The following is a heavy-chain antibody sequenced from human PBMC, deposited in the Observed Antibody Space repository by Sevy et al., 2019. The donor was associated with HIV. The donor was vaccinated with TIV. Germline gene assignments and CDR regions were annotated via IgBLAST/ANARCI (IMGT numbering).Heavy chain of an antibody. D-gene: IGHD6-19*01. CDR2: LYRGGQT. CDR3: ARGGVGSGWYEGALDY. Sequence: GGSLRLSCAASGLTVFTTYMTWVRQAPGKGLEWVSGLYRGGQTYSTDSVKGRFTISRDNSKNTVYLQMKSLRVEDTAVYYCARGGVGSGWYEGALDYWGQGTLVTVSS. J-gene: IGHJ4*02. V-gene: IGHV3-53*01. CDR1: GLTVFTTY.